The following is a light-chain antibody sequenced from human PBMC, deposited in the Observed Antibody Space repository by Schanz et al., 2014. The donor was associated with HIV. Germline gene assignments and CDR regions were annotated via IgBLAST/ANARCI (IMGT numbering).Light chain of an antibody. CDR3: ISYTRDTVL. V-gene: IGLV2-11*01. CDR2: DVT. J-gene: IGLJ2*01. Sequence: QSALTQPRSVSGSPGRSVTISCTGTSSDVGHYNYVSWYQQHPDKAPRLIIYDVTKRPSGVPNRFSGSKSGNTASLTISGLQPEDEADYYCISYTRDTVLFGGGTKLTVL. CDR1: SSDVGHYNY.